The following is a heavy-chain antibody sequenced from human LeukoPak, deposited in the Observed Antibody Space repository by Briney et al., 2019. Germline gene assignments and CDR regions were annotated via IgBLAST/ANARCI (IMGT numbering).Heavy chain of an antibody. Sequence: GASVKVSCKASGYTFTSYYLHWVRQAPGQGLEWMGRIIPILGIANYAQKFQGRVTITADKSTSTAYMELSSLRSEDTAVYYCAREGYYDSSGYWGQGTLVTVSS. J-gene: IGHJ4*02. CDR2: IIPILGIA. D-gene: IGHD3-22*01. CDR3: AREGYYDSSGY. CDR1: GYTFTSYY. V-gene: IGHV1-69*04.